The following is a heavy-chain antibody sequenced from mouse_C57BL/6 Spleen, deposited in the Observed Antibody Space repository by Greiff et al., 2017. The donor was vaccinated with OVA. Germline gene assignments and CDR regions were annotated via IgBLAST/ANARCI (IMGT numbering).Heavy chain of an antibody. Sequence: QVQLQQPGAELVKPGASVKLSCKASGYTFTSYWMQWVKQRPGQGLEWIGEIDPSDSYTNYNQKFKGKATLTVDTSSSTAYMQLSSLTSADSAVYYCARGVRAYWGQGTSVTVSA. CDR3: ARGVRAY. J-gene: IGHJ3*01. V-gene: IGHV1-50*01. CDR1: GYTFTSYW. CDR2: IDPSDSYT.